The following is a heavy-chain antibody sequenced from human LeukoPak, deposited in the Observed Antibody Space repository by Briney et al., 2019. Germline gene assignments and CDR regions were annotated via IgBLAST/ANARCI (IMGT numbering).Heavy chain of an antibody. J-gene: IGHJ3*01. D-gene: IGHD3-10*01. Sequence: GGSLRLSCSASGFSFSSYALHWVRQAPGKGLQYVSGINSHGDNTYYADSVRGRFTISRDNAKNSLYLQMNSLIAEDTAVYYCARVPGKYAFDLWGQGTVVTVSA. CDR2: INSHGDNT. CDR1: GFSFSSYA. V-gene: IGHV3-64*04. CDR3: ARVPGKYAFDL.